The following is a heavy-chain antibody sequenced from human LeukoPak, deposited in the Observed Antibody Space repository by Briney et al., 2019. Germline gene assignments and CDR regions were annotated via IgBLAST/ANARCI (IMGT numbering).Heavy chain of an antibody. CDR1: GFTFNNFV. V-gene: IGHV3-23*01. Sequence: PGGSLRLSCAASGFTFNNFVMSWLRQAPGKGLEWVSSISGDGGGTYYDDSVKGRFTISRDNAKNSLFLQMNSLRAEDTAVYYCAKGFYSDVSYWGQGTLVTVSS. CDR2: ISGDGGGT. J-gene: IGHJ4*02. CDR3: AKGFYSDVSY. D-gene: IGHD3-16*01.